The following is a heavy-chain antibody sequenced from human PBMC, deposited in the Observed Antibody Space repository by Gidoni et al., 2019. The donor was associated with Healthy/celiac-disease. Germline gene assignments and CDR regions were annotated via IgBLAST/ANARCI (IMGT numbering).Heavy chain of an antibody. Sequence: QVQLVQSGAEVKKPGASVKVSCKASGYTFTSYAMHWVRQAPGQRLEWMGWINAGTGNTKYSQKFQGRVTITRDTSASTAYMELSSLRSEDTAVYYCARVPGLAAGAFDYWGQGTLVTVSS. V-gene: IGHV1-3*01. D-gene: IGHD6-13*01. CDR2: INAGTGNT. CDR1: GYTFTSYA. CDR3: ARVPGLAAGAFDY. J-gene: IGHJ4*02.